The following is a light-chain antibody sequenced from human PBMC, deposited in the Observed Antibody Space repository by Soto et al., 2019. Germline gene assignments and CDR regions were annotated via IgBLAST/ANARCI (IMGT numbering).Light chain of an antibody. CDR1: QSISSW. CDR2: DAS. J-gene: IGKJ4*01. CDR3: QQYNTYSPLT. V-gene: IGKV1-5*01. Sequence: DIQMTQSPSTLSASVGDRVTITCRASQSISSWLAWYQQKPGKAPKLLIYDASSLESGVPSRFSGSVSGTEFTLTISSPQPDDFATYYCQQYNTYSPLTFGGGTKVEIK.